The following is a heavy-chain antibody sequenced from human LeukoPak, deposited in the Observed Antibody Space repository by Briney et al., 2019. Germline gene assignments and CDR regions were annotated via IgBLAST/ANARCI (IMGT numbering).Heavy chain of an antibody. Sequence: PGGSLRLSCAASGFTFSSYATTWVRQAPGKGLEWVSGISDSGGSTYYADSVKGRFTISRDNSKNTLYLQMNSLRAEDTAVYYCAKCIARATYCFDYWGQGTLVTASS. J-gene: IGHJ4*02. CDR1: GFTFSSYA. D-gene: IGHD2-15*01. CDR2: ISDSGGST. V-gene: IGHV3-23*01. CDR3: AKCIARATYCFDY.